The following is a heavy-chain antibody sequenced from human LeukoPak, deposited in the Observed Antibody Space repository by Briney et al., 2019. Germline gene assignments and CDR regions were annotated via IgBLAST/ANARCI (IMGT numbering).Heavy chain of an antibody. V-gene: IGHV3-30*04. Sequence: GGSLRLSCAASGFTFRNYAIHWVRQAPGKGLEWVAVISYDGSNKHYADSVKGRFTISRDNSKNTLDLQMNSLRAEDTAVYYCARDKGSYGQGTPDPWGQGTLVTVSS. CDR1: GFTFRNYA. J-gene: IGHJ5*02. D-gene: IGHD5-18*01. CDR2: ISYDGSNK. CDR3: ARDKGSYGQGTPDP.